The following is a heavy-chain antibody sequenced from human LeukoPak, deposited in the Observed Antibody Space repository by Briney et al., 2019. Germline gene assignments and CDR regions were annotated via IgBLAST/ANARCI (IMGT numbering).Heavy chain of an antibody. J-gene: IGHJ4*02. CDR1: GYTFTNYG. D-gene: IGHD5-12*01. Sequence: ASVKVSCKASGYTFTNYGISWVRQAPGQGLEWTGWISGYNGNTNYAQKFQGRVTMTTDTSTNTAYMELRSLRSDDTALYYCARRLEYGGYFDYWGQGALVTVSS. CDR3: ARRLEYGGYFDY. V-gene: IGHV1-18*01. CDR2: ISGYNGNT.